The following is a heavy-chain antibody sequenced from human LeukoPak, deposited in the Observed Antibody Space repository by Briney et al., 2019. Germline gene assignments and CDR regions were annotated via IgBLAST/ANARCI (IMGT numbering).Heavy chain of an antibody. J-gene: IGHJ6*03. Sequence: GGSLRLSCAASGFNFSSQWMSWVRQAPGKGLEWVANVDQGGTQKYYVDSVKGRFTISRDNAENSLYLQMNSLRAEDTAVYYCAREHYFYYMDGWGKGTTVTVSS. CDR3: AREHYFYYMDG. CDR1: GFNFSSQW. V-gene: IGHV3-7*01. CDR2: VDQGGTQK.